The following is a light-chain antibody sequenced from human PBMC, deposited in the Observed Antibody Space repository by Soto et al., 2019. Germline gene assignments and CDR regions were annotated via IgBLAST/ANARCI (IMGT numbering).Light chain of an antibody. J-gene: IGKJ1*01. Sequence: EIVMTQSPATLSVSPGERATVSCRASQSVSSNLAWYQHKPGQAPRLLIYGASTRATGIPARFSDSGSGTELTLTISSLQAEDFAVYYCQQYNNWPWTFGQGTKVEIK. CDR3: QQYNNWPWT. CDR1: QSVSSN. V-gene: IGKV3-15*01. CDR2: GAS.